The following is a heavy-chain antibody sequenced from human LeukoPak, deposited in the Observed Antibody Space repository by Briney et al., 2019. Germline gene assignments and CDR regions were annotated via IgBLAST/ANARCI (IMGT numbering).Heavy chain of an antibody. CDR1: GFTFSNAW. J-gene: IGHJ4*02. Sequence: PGGSLRLSCAASGFTFSNAWMSWVRQAPGKGLEWVGRIKSKTDGGTTDYAAPVKGRFTISRDDSKNTLYVQMNSLKTEDTAVYYCTTGPYDYGSGTYYHWGQGTLATVSS. CDR2: IKSKTDGGTT. V-gene: IGHV3-15*01. D-gene: IGHD3-10*01. CDR3: TTGPYDYGSGTYYH.